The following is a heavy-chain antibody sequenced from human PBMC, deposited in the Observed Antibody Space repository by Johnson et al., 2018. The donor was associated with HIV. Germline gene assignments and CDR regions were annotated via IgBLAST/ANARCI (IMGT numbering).Heavy chain of an antibody. V-gene: IGHV3-30*14. D-gene: IGHD5-24*01. Sequence: QVQLVESGGGVVQPGRSLRLSCAASGFTFSSYAMHWVRQAPGKGLEWVALISYDGSNKYYADSVKGRFTISRDNSKNTLYLQMGSLRAEDMAVYYCAREGDGYNAFDIWGQGTMVTVSS. CDR2: ISYDGSNK. CDR3: AREGDGYNAFDI. J-gene: IGHJ3*02. CDR1: GFTFSSYA.